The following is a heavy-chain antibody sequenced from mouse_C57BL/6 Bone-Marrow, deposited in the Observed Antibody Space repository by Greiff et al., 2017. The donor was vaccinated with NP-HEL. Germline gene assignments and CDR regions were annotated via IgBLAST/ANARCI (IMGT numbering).Heavy chain of an antibody. J-gene: IGHJ4*01. Sequence: EVQVEESGGGLVQPGGSLKLSCAASGFTFSDYGMAWVRQAPRKGPEWVAFISNLAYSIYYADTVTGRFTISRENAKNTLYLEMSSLRSEDTAMYYCARRDSYYDNAMDYWGQGTSVTVSS. CDR3: ARRDSYYDNAMDY. D-gene: IGHD1-1*02. V-gene: IGHV5-15*04. CDR1: GFTFSDYG. CDR2: ISNLAYSI.